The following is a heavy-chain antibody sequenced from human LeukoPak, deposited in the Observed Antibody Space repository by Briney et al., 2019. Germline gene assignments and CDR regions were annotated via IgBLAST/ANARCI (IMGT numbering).Heavy chain of an antibody. CDR3: ARGGNYWPQWWFDP. V-gene: IGHV4-4*07. CDR1: GASVRSYY. CDR2: IYTSGTV. Sequence: SSETLSLTCAVSGASVRSYYWTWIRQPAGRGLEWIGRIYTSGTVTYNPSLKSRVTMSLDASKNQFSLELNSVTPADTAVYYCARGGNYWPQWWFDPWGRGTLVSVSS. D-gene: IGHD1-26*01. J-gene: IGHJ5*02.